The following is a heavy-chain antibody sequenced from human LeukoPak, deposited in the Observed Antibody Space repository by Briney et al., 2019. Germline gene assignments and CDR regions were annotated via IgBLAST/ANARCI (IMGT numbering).Heavy chain of an antibody. V-gene: IGHV3-30-3*01. CDR3: ASSTPTQGY. Sequence: GRSLRLSCAGSGFTFSSYAMHWVRQAPGKGLEWVAVISYDGSNKYYADSVKGRFTISRDNSKNTLYLQMNSLRAEDTAVYYCASSTPTQGYWGQGTLVTVSS. J-gene: IGHJ4*02. CDR1: GFTFSSYA. CDR2: ISYDGSNK.